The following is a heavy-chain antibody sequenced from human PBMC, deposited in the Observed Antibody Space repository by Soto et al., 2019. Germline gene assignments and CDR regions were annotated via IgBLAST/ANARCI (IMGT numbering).Heavy chain of an antibody. CDR3: ARSIGTRPYFDY. J-gene: IGHJ4*02. CDR2: VYYTGSA. V-gene: IGHV4-31*03. D-gene: IGHD6-6*01. CDR1: GAPMNSVAFY. Sequence: QVQLQESGPGLVKPSQTLSLTCTVSGAPMNSVAFYWNWVRQHPEKGLEWIGYVYYTGSAYYNPSLKSRAAISIDTSTNQFSLKLNSVTAADTAVYYCARSIGTRPYFDYWGQGSLVTVSS.